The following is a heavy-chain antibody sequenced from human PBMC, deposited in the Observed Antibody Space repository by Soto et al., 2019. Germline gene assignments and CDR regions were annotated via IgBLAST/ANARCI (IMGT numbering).Heavy chain of an antibody. CDR2: IKEDGSEK. CDR3: ASVVFGSLGGHVKSGF. D-gene: IGHD3-16*01. V-gene: IGHV3-7*05. Sequence: EVQLVESGGGLVQPGGSLRLSCAASGFSFSGDWMTWVRQTPGKGLEWLATIKEDGSEKYYVDSVKGRFSISRDNAMNSMSLQTNSLRGEDTAVYYCASVVFGSLGGHVKSGFWGQGALVTVSS. CDR1: GFSFSGDW. J-gene: IGHJ4*02.